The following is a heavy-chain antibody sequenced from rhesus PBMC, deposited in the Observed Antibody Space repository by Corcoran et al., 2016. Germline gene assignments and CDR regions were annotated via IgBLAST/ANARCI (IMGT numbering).Heavy chain of an antibody. CDR3: ARDWCTGSGCSSLDV. J-gene: IGHJ5-2*02. Sequence: QLPLQESGPGLVKPSATLSLTCAVSGGSIRSNWWSWLRQPPGTGLAWIGRISGSGGNTSYNPSLKSRVTSSTDTSKNQFALKLSSVTAADTAVYYGARDWCTGSGCSSLDVWGRGVLVTVSS. CDR2: ISGSGGNT. D-gene: IGHD2-21*01. V-gene: IGHV4-173*01. CDR1: GGSIRSNW.